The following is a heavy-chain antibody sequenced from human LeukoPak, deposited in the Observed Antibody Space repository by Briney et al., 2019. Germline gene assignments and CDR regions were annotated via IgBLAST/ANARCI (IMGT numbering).Heavy chain of an antibody. V-gene: IGHV3-21*01. CDR3: ARVTEAPYYFDY. Sequence: GGSLRLSCAASGFTFSSYSMNWVRQAPGKGLEWVSSISSSSYIYYADSVKGRFTISRDNAKNSLYLQMNSLRAEDTAVYYCARVTEAPYYFDYWGQGTLVTVSS. CDR2: ISSSSYI. CDR1: GFTFSSYS. J-gene: IGHJ4*02.